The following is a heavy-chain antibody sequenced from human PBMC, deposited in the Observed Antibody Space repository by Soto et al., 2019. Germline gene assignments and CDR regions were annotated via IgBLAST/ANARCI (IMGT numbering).Heavy chain of an antibody. V-gene: IGHV3-23*01. Sequence: GGSLRLSCAASGFTFRSYAMSWVRQAPGKGLEWVSAISGSGGSTYYADSVKGRFTISRDNSKNTLYLQMNSLRAEDMAVYYCAKDLENGGNPIDPWGQGTLVTVSS. J-gene: IGHJ5*02. D-gene: IGHD2-15*01. CDR1: GFTFRSYA. CDR2: ISGSGGST. CDR3: AKDLENGGNPIDP.